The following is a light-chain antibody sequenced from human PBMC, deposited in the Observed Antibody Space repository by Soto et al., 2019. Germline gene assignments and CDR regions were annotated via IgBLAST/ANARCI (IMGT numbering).Light chain of an antibody. J-gene: IGLJ3*02. CDR2: EVS. Sequence: QSALTQPASVSGSPGQSITISCTGTSSDVGGYNYVSWYQQHPGKAPKLMFYEVSNRPSGVSNRFSGSKSGNTASLTISGLQAEDEVDYYCTSYTSCSTRVFGGGTKLTVL. CDR3: TSYTSCSTRV. CDR1: SSDVGGYNY. V-gene: IGLV2-14*01.